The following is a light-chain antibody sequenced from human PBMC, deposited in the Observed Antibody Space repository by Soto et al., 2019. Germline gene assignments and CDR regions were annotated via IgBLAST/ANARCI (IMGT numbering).Light chain of an antibody. V-gene: IGKV3-15*01. CDR3: QQYNTWPRT. CDR1: QNIKYY. J-gene: IGKJ1*01. Sequence: EIVMTQSPATLSMSPGERATLSCRASQNIKYYLAWFQQKPGQAPRLLIYGASTRATAIPARFSGSGSGTEFTLSISSLQSEDFAVYYCQQYNTWPRTFGQGTKVETK. CDR2: GAS.